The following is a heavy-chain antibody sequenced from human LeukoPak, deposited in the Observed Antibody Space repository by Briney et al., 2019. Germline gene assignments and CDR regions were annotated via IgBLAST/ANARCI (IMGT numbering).Heavy chain of an antibody. J-gene: IGHJ6*02. CDR3: AKDCSGGSCFLPTYYYYGMDV. Sequence: PGGSLRLSCAASGVTFSSYAMSWVRQAPGKGLEWVSAISGSGGSTYYADSVKGRFTISRDNSKNTLYLQMNSLRAEDTAVYYCAKDCSGGSCFLPTYYYYGMDVWGQGTTVTVSS. CDR2: ISGSGGST. V-gene: IGHV3-23*01. D-gene: IGHD2-15*01. CDR1: GVTFSSYA.